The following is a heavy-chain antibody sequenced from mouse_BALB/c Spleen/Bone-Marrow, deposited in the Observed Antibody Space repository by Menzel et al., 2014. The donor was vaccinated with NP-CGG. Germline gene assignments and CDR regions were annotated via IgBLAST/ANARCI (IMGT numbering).Heavy chain of an antibody. CDR3: AREGWLLRLDY. Sequence: VQLKESGPELVKPGASVKMSCKASGYTFTAYVMHWVKQKPGQGLEWIGYINPYNDGTNYIEKFKGKATLTSDIPSSTAYTELSSLTSEDSAVYYCAREGWLLRLDYWGQGTTLTVSS. D-gene: IGHD2-3*01. CDR1: GYTFTAYV. J-gene: IGHJ2*01. V-gene: IGHV1-14*01. CDR2: INPYNDGT.